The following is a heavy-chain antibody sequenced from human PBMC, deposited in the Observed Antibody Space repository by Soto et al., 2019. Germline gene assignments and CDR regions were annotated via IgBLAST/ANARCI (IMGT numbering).Heavy chain of an antibody. Sequence: GGSLRLSCAASGFTFSSYAMTWVRQAPGKGLEWVSAISAGGGSTYYADSVRGHFIISRDNSKNTLYLQMNSLRAEDAAVYYCAKGKYSTSHFDYWGQGTLVTVSS. J-gene: IGHJ4*02. CDR1: GFTFSSYA. CDR3: AKGKYSTSHFDY. D-gene: IGHD2-2*01. V-gene: IGHV3-23*01. CDR2: ISAGGGST.